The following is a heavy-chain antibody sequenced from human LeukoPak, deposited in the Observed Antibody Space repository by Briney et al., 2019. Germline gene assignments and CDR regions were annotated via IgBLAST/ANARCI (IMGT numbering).Heavy chain of an antibody. CDR1: GYSFTSYW. J-gene: IGHJ5*02. D-gene: IGHD2-2*02. Sequence: GESLKISCKGSGYSFTSYWIGWVRQMPGKGLEWMRIIYPGDSDTRYSPSFQGQVTISADKSISTAYLQWSSLKASDTAMYYCARWDCSSTSCYSNWFDPWGQGTLVTVSS. V-gene: IGHV5-51*01. CDR2: IYPGDSDT. CDR3: ARWDCSSTSCYSNWFDP.